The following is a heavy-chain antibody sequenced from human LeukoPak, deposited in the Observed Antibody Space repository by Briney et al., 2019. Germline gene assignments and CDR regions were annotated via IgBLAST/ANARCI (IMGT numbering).Heavy chain of an antibody. D-gene: IGHD3-10*01. J-gene: IGHJ5*02. Sequence: SETLSLTCTVSGVSISSSNSYWGWIRQPPGKGLEWIGSIYYSGNTYYNASLKSQVSISIDTSKNQSSLRLTSVTAADTAVYYCARGSGWFARWFDPWGQGTLVTVSS. CDR2: IYYSGNT. CDR3: ARGSGWFARWFDP. V-gene: IGHV4-39*01. CDR1: GVSISSSNSY.